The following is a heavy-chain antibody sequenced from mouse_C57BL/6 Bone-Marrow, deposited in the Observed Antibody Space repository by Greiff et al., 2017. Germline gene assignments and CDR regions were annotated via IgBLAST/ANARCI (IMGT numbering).Heavy chain of an antibody. CDR1: GFNIKDDY. Sequence: VQLQQSGAELVRPGASVKLSCTASGFNIKDDYMHWVKQRPEQGLEWIGWIDPANGDTEYASKFQGKATITADTSSNTAYLQLSSLTSEDTAVYYCSMDYYFDYWGQGTTLTVSS. J-gene: IGHJ2*01. V-gene: IGHV14-4*01. CDR2: IDPANGDT. CDR3: SMDYYFDY.